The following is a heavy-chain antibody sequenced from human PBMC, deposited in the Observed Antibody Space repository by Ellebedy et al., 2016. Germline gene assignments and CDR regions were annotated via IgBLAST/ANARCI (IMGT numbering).Heavy chain of an antibody. V-gene: IGHV3-21*01. CDR3: ARAYRYYDSSGPFDY. CDR1: GFTFSSYS. Sequence: GESLKISXAASGFTFSSYSMNWVRQAPGKGLEWVSSISSSSSYIYYADSVKGRFTISRDNAKNSLYLQMNSLRAEDTAVYYCARAYRYYDSSGPFDYWGQGTLVTVSS. J-gene: IGHJ4*02. CDR2: ISSSSSYI. D-gene: IGHD3-22*01.